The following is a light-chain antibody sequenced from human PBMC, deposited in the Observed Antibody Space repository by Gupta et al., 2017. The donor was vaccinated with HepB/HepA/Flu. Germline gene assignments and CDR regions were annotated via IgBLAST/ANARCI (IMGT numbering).Light chain of an antibody. V-gene: IGLV2-14*03. CDR3: SSYATSSTLRI. J-gene: IGLJ2*01. CDR2: MSV. Sequence: QSALTQPASVSGSPGQSITISCTGLTRDVGGITMSPGTNNIQAKPPNSSFMMSVIGPQGFSNRFSGSMSGNTASLAISGLQGEDEADYFCSSYATSSTLRIFGGGTKVTVL. CDR1: TRDVGGIT.